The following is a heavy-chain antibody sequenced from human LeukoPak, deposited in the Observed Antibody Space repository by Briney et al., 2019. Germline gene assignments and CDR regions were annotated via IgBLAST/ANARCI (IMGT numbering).Heavy chain of an antibody. CDR1: GFTFSSYS. V-gene: IGHV3-48*01. CDR2: ISSSSSTI. CDR3: ARVKDYYGSGSYSFDY. Sequence: GGSLRLPCAASGFTFSSYSMNWVRQAPGKGLEWVSYISSSSSTIYYADSVKGRFTISRDNAKNSLYLQMNSLRAEDTAVYYCARVKDYYGSGSYSFDYWGQGTLVTVSS. D-gene: IGHD3-10*01. J-gene: IGHJ4*02.